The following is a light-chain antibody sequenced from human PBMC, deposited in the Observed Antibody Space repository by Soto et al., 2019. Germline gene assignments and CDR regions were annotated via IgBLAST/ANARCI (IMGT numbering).Light chain of an antibody. CDR2: STT. Sequence: QTVVTQEPSLTVSPGGTVTLTCASSTGAVTSAYYPNWFQQKPGQAPRALIYSTTNKQSWTPARFSGSLLGGKAALTLSGVQPEDEAEYYGLLYYGGTWVFGGGTKRTVL. CDR1: TGAVTSAYY. V-gene: IGLV7-43*01. J-gene: IGLJ3*02. CDR3: LLYYGGTWV.